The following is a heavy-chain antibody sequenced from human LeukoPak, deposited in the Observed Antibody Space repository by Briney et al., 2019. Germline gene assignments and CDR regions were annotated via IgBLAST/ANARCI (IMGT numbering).Heavy chain of an antibody. CDR2: ISYDGSNK. CDR1: GFTFSSYA. J-gene: IGHJ4*02. CDR3: AREYYGSGSYQFDY. Sequence: GSLRLSCAASGFTFSSYAMHWVRQAPGKGLEWVAVISYDGSNKYYADSVKGRFTISRDNSKNTLYLQMNSLRAEDTAVYYCAREYYGSGSYQFDYWGQGTLVTVSS. D-gene: IGHD3-10*01. V-gene: IGHV3-30*04.